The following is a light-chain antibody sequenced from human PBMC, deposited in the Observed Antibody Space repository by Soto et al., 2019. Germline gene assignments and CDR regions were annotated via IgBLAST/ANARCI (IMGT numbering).Light chain of an antibody. CDR3: SSYTLSSTWV. V-gene: IGLV2-14*01. Sequence: QSALTQPASVSGSPGQSITIYCTGTSNDIGLYNYVSWYQQHPGKAPKLVIYEVTYRPSGVSDRFSGSKSDNTASLTISGLQAEDEADYYCSSYTLSSTWVFGGGTKVTVL. CDR1: SNDIGLYNY. J-gene: IGLJ3*02. CDR2: EVT.